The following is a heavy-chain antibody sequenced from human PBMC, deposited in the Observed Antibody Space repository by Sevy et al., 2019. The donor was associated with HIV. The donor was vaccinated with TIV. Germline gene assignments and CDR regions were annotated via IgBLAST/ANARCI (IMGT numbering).Heavy chain of an antibody. J-gene: IGHJ3*02. D-gene: IGHD3-10*01. CDR2: ISSSSNYI. CDR1: GFTFSTYT. CDR3: ARPYGSGSWEAFDI. Sequence: GGSLRLSCAASGFTFSTYTMNWVRQAPGNGLEWVASISSSSNYIYYADSVKGRFTISRDNAKNSLYLQMNSLRAEDTAVYYCARPYGSGSWEAFDIWGQGTMVTVSS. V-gene: IGHV3-21*01.